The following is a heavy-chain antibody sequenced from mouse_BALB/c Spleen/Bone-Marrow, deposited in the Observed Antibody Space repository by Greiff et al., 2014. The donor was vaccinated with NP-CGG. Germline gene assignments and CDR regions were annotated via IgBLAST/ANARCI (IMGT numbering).Heavy chain of an antibody. J-gene: IGHJ2*01. D-gene: IGHD2-14*01. Sequence: DLVKPGASVKLSCKAPGYTFTSYRINWIKQRPGQGLEWIGRIAPGSGSTYYNEMFKGEAILTVDTSSSTAYIQLSSLSSEDSAVYFCAYYRYDVNYWGQGTTLTVSS. CDR3: AYYRYDVNY. CDR2: IAPGSGST. CDR1: GYTFTSYR. V-gene: IGHV1S41*01.